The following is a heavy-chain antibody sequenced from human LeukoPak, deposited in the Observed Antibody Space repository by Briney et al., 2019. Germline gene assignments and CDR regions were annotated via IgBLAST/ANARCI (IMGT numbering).Heavy chain of an antibody. CDR2: INPNSGGT. CDR3: ARDSSGYSYGYGDY. CDR1: GYTFTGYY. J-gene: IGHJ4*02. D-gene: IGHD5-18*01. Sequence: GASVKVSCKASGYTFTGYYMHWVRPAPGQGLEWMGWINPNSGGTNYAQKFQGRVTMTRDTSISTAYMELSRLRSDDTAVYYCARDSSGYSYGYGDYWGQGTLVTVSS. V-gene: IGHV1-2*02.